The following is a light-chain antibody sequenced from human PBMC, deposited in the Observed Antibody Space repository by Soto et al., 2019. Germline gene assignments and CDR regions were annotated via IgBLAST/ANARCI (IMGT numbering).Light chain of an antibody. CDR2: GAS. V-gene: IGKV3-15*01. J-gene: IGKJ1*01. CDR3: QQHDNWPT. Sequence: PQSKASVSVPAGEGATLSCRASQSISSNLVWYQQKAGQAPRLLIYGASTRATGIPARFSGSGSGTEFTLPTRRLRSEDFAVYYCQQHDNWPTFGQGTKVEIK. CDR1: QSISSN.